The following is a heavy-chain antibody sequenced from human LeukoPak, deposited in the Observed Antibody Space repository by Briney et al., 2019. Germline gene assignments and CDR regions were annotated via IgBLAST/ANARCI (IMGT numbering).Heavy chain of an antibody. D-gene: IGHD6-19*01. J-gene: IGHJ4*02. V-gene: IGHV3-30*19. CDR3: ARDPPSGSDWSENLFDY. Sequence: GGSLRLSSAAPRFTFSSYWMHWVRQAPGKGLWWVALILLNGGDRYSADSVRGRFTISRDNSKNMFIMHMDSLRPEDTAEYNCARDPPSGSDWSENLFDYWGQGTLVTVSS. CDR1: RFTFSSYW. CDR2: ILLNGGDR.